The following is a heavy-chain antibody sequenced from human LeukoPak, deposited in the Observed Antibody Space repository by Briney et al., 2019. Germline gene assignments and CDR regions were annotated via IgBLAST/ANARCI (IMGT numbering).Heavy chain of an antibody. J-gene: IGHJ6*03. CDR3: AGDPSVGSTWYYYVYV. Sequence: GGSLRLSCEASGSSLDNYAMSWVRQAPGKGLEYIAYISRSSLAINYAESVRGRFIVSRDNARNSLYLQMNGLRADDTAVYHCAGDPSVGSTWYYYVYVWGKGTTVTVSS. V-gene: IGHV3-48*04. CDR1: GSSLDNYA. CDR2: ISRSSLAI. D-gene: IGHD6-13*01.